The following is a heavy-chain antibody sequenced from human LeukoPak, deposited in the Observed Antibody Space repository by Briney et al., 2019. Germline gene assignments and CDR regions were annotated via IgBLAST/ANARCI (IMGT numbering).Heavy chain of an antibody. CDR1: GFTFSSYW. D-gene: IGHD1-26*01. V-gene: IGHV3-74*01. Sequence: PGGSLRLSCAASGFTFSSYWMYWVRQAPGKGLVWVSRINSDGKTTNYADSVKGRFTISRDNANNSLYLQMNSLTAEDTAVFYCARVGSRGYYFDYWGQGTLVSVSS. CDR2: INSDGKTT. CDR3: ARVGSRGYYFDY. J-gene: IGHJ4*02.